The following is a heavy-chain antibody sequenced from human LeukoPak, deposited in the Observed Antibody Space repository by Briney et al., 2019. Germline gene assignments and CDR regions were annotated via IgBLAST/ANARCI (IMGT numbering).Heavy chain of an antibody. Sequence: SETLSLTCAVYGGSFSGHYWSWIRQPAGKGLEWIGRIYTSGSTNYNPSLKSRVTMSVDTSKNQFSLKLSSVTAADTAVYYCARDRITGTTWDAFDIWGQGTMVTVSS. CDR3: ARDRITGTTWDAFDI. J-gene: IGHJ3*02. CDR2: IYTSGST. CDR1: GGSFSGHY. V-gene: IGHV4-4*07. D-gene: IGHD1-14*01.